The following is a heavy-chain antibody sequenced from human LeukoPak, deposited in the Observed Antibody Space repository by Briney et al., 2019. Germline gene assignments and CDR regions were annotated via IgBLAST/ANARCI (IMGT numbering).Heavy chain of an antibody. CDR2: IRSDASDK. Sequence: GGSLRLSCAASGLTFSNYGMHWVRQAPGTGLEWVAFIRSDASDKYYADSVKGRFTISRDNSKNTLYLQMNSLRAEDTAVYYCARGPSGYHNTGGQGTLVTVSS. D-gene: IGHD5-12*01. J-gene: IGHJ4*02. CDR3: ARGPSGYHNT. CDR1: GLTFSNYG. V-gene: IGHV3-30*02.